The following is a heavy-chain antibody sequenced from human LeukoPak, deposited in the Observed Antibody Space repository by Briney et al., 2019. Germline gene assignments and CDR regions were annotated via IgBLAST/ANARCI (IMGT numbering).Heavy chain of an antibody. Sequence: SETLSLTCTVSGASISSGGYYWSWLRQHPGKGLEWIGYIYYSGSTYYNPSLKSRVTISVDTSKNQFSLKLTSVTAADTAVYFCARAGGFFSPFGYWGQGTLVTVSS. CDR1: GASISSGGYY. V-gene: IGHV4-31*03. CDR2: IYYSGST. D-gene: IGHD3-3*01. CDR3: ARAGGFFSPFGY. J-gene: IGHJ4*02.